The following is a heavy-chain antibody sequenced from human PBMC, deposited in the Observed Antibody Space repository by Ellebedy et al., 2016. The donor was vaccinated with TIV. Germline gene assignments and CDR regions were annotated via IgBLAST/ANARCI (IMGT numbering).Heavy chain of an antibody. CDR3: TTVYRYKSDSV. CDR2: ITIKTDGGAA. CDR1: GFTFSNAW. V-gene: IGHV3-15*01. D-gene: IGHD3-16*01. J-gene: IGHJ4*02. Sequence: GGSLRLSCAASGFTFSNAWMNWVRQATGKGLEWVGRITIKTDGGAADSAAPVTGRFTISRDASKNTLYLQMNSLKTEDTAVYFGTTVYRYKSDSVWGQGTLVTVSS.